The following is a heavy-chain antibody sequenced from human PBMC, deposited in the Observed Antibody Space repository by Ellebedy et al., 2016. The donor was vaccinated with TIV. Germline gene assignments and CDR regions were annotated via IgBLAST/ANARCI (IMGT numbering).Heavy chain of an antibody. CDR3: VALGGRPLDP. D-gene: IGHD3-10*01. CDR2: IYHSGAT. Sequence: MPSETLSLTCSVSNGPIDSYYWTWIRQSPVKGLEWIGYIYHSGATNCNPSLQTRVTLSVDTSKKQFPLNLRSVTAADSAVYYCVALGGRPLDPWGQGTPVTVSS. CDR1: NGPIDSYY. J-gene: IGHJ5*02. V-gene: IGHV4-59*01.